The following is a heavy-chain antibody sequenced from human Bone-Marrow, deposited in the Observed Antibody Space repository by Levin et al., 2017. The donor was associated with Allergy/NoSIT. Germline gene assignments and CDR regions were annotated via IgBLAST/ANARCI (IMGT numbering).Heavy chain of an antibody. CDR3: AKQSGSYSFDY. CDR1: GFTFSSYG. J-gene: IGHJ4*02. D-gene: IGHD1-26*01. Sequence: GESLKISCAASGFTFSSYGMHWVRQAPGKGLEWVAGISYDEKRKYYADSVKGRFTISRDTSKNTLYLQMSSLRAGDTAVYYCAKQSGSYSFDYWGQGTLVTVSS. V-gene: IGHV3-30*18. CDR2: ISYDEKRK.